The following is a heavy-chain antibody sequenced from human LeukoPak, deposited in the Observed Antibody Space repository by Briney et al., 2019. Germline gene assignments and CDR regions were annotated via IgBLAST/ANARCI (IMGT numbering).Heavy chain of an antibody. D-gene: IGHD4-23*01. Sequence: ASAKVSCKASGYTFTSYGISWVRQAPGQGLEWMGWISAYNGNTNYAQKFQGRVTMTRDTSTSTIYMELSSLRSEDTAVYYCVREQAGGKHDYWGQGTLVTVSS. CDR3: VREQAGGKHDY. CDR2: ISAYNGNT. J-gene: IGHJ4*02. V-gene: IGHV1-18*01. CDR1: GYTFTSYG.